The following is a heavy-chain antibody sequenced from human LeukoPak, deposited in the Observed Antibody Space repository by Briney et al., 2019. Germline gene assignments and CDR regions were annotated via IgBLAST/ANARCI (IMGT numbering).Heavy chain of an antibody. CDR2: INPNSGGT. J-gene: IGHJ4*02. Sequence: ASVKVSCKASGYTFTGYYMHWVRQAPGQGLEWMGWINPNSGGTNYAQKFQGRVTMTRDTSISTAYMELSRLRSDDTAVYYCARAKYYYDSSGYYHFGYWGQGTLVTVSS. D-gene: IGHD3-22*01. CDR1: GYTFTGYY. CDR3: ARAKYYYDSSGYYHFGY. V-gene: IGHV1-2*02.